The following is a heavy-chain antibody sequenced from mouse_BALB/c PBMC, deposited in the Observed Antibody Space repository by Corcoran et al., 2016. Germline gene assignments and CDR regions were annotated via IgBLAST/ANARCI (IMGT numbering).Heavy chain of an antibody. V-gene: IGHV9-3-1*01. CDR3: AREPYAMDY. CDR2: INTYTGEP. CDR1: GYTFTNYG. J-gene: IGHJ4*01. Sequence: QIQLVQYGAELKQHGESVKNSCRGSGYTFTNYGMNWVKQAPGKGLKWLGWINTYTGEPTYADDFKGRFAFSLETSASTAYLQINNLKNEDTATYFCAREPYAMDYWGQGTSVTVSS.